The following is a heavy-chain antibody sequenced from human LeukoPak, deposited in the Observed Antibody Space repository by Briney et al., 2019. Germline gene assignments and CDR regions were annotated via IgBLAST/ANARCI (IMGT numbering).Heavy chain of an antibody. V-gene: IGHV3-53*01. CDR2: MDNFGIK. CDR3: AGGKYYGSGTRPGYLGY. J-gene: IGHJ4*02. CDR1: DFSVNNNY. D-gene: IGHD3-10*01. Sequence: AGGSLRLSCAASDFSVNNNYVDWVRQAPGKGLEWVSCMDNFGIKTYADSVRDRFTVSRDSSRNVVFLRMNSLRVEDTAVYYCAGGKYYGSGTRPGYLGYWGLGTMVTVSS.